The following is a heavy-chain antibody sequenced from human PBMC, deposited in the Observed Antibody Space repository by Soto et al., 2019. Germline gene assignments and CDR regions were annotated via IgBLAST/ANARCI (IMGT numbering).Heavy chain of an antibody. D-gene: IGHD5-12*01. CDR3: ARMGLPDAFDI. Sequence: GGSLRLSCAASGFTFSSYSMNWVRQAPGKGLEWVSSISSSSSYIYYADSVKGRFTISRDNAKNSLYLQMNSLRAEDTAVYYCARMGLPDAFDIWGQGTMVTVSS. CDR1: GFTFSSYS. V-gene: IGHV3-21*01. J-gene: IGHJ3*02. CDR2: ISSSSSYI.